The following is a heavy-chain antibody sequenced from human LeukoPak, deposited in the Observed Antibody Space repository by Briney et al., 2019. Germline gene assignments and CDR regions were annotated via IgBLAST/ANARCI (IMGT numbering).Heavy chain of an antibody. J-gene: IGHJ4*02. V-gene: IGHV3-23*01. CDR2: ISGSGGST. Sequence: GGSLRLSCAASGFTFSSYAMSWVRQAPGKGLEWVSAISGSGGSTYYADSVKGRFTISRDNSKNTLYLQMNSLRAEDTAVYYCAKDRARYGSGSPDYFDYWGQGTLVTVSS. D-gene: IGHD3-10*01. CDR3: AKDRARYGSGSPDYFDY. CDR1: GFTFSSYA.